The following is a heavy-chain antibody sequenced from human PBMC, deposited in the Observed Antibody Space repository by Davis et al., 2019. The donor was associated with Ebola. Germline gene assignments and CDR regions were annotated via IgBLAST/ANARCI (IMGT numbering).Heavy chain of an antibody. J-gene: IGHJ6*02. CDR1: GFTFSSYS. CDR2: ISSSSSYI. CDR3: ARKVFGARRDYYYYYGMDV. V-gene: IGHV3-21*01. Sequence: GGSLRLSCAASGFTFSSYSMNWVRQAPGKGLEWVSSISSSSSYIYYADSVKGRFTISRDNAKNSLYLQMNSLRAEDTAVYYCARKVFGARRDYYYYYGMDVWGQGTTVTVSS. D-gene: IGHD3-10*02.